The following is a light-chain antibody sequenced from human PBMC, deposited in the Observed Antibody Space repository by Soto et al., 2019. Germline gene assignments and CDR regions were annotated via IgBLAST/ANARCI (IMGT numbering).Light chain of an antibody. V-gene: IGKV3-20*01. CDR2: GAS. CDR3: QQYGSSPIT. CDR1: QSVSSY. Sequence: EIVLTQSPATLSLSPGARAPLSCRASQSVSSYLAWYQQKPGQAPRLLIYGASSRATGIPDRFSGSGSGTDFTLTISRLEPEDFAVYYCQQYGSSPITFGQGTRLEIK. J-gene: IGKJ5*01.